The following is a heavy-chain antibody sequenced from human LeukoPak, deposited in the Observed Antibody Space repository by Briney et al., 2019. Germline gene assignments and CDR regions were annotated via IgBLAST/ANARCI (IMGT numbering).Heavy chain of an antibody. CDR1: GYTFADYF. CDR2: INPNTGGA. D-gene: IGHD1-26*01. V-gene: IGHV1-2*04. CDR3: ARDLTSTSNWEFDY. J-gene: IGHJ4*02. Sequence: GASVKVSCKASGYTFADYFIHWVRQAGGQGLEWVGRINPNTGGAEYAPKFQGWVTMTSDTSISTAYVEVSRLISDDTAVYYCARDLTSTSNWEFDYWGQGTLVIVSS.